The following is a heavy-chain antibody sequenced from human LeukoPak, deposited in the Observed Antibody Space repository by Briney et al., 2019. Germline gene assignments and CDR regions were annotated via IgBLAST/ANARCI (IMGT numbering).Heavy chain of an antibody. J-gene: IGHJ4*02. D-gene: IGHD2-15*01. CDR3: TRHANPDCSGGSCYSGRTDY. CDR1: GFTFSGSA. Sequence: GGSLRLSCAASGFTFSGSAMHWVRQASGKGLEWVGRIRSKANSYATAYAASVKGRFTISRDDSKNSAYLQMNSLKTEDTAVYYRTRHANPDCSGGSCYSGRTDYWGQGTLVTVSS. V-gene: IGHV3-73*01. CDR2: IRSKANSYAT.